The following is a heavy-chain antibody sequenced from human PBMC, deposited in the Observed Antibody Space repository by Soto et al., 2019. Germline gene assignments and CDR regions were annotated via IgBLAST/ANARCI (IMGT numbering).Heavy chain of an antibody. V-gene: IGHV3-9*01. Sequence: GGSLRLSCAASGFTFDDYAMHWVRQAPGKGLEWVSGISWNSGSIGYADSVKGRFTISRGNAKNSLYLQMNSLRAEDTALYYCAKSVDYYDSSGYYYYYGMDVWGQGTTVTVSS. CDR3: AKSVDYYDSSGYYYYYGMDV. J-gene: IGHJ6*02. D-gene: IGHD3-22*01. CDR1: GFTFDDYA. CDR2: ISWNSGSI.